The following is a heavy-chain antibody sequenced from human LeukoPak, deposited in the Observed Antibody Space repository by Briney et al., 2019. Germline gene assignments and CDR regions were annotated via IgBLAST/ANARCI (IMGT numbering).Heavy chain of an antibody. V-gene: IGHV3-23*01. CDR3: ANYYDTSGYYYYFDY. CDR2: ISGSGGRT. Sequence: PGGSLRFSCAASGFTFSSYGMSWFRQAPGKGLEWVSAISGSGGRTYYADSVKGRLTISRDNSKNTLSLQMNSLRAEDTAVYYCANYYDTSGYYYYFDYWGQGTLVTVSS. J-gene: IGHJ4*02. CDR1: GFTFSSYG. D-gene: IGHD3-22*01.